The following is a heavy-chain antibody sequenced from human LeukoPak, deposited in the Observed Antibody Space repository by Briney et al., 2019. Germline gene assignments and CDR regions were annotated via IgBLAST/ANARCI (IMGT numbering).Heavy chain of an antibody. CDR3: ARDREDYYGSGSLHYYYYYGMDV. Sequence: PGGSLRLSCAASGFTFSDYGMHWLRQAPGKGLEWVAFIRFDGTNKYHADSVKGRFTISRDNAKNTLYLQMNSLRAEDTAVYYCARDREDYYGSGSLHYYYYYGMDVWGQGTTVTVSS. D-gene: IGHD3-10*01. J-gene: IGHJ6*02. CDR1: GFTFSDYG. CDR2: IRFDGTNK. V-gene: IGHV3-30*02.